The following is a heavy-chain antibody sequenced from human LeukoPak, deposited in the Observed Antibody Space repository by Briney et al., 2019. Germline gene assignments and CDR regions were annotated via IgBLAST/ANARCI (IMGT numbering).Heavy chain of an antibody. J-gene: IGHJ4*02. CDR3: ARDGASFDY. Sequence: GGSLRLSCTTSGFIFGNYWMTWVRQAPGRCLEWVANMKGDGKTQFYADSVKGRFTISRDNAKSSLYLQMSNLRADDTAVYYCARDGASFDYWGQGTLVTVSS. CDR2: MKGDGKTQ. V-gene: IGHV3-7*01. CDR1: GFIFGNYW.